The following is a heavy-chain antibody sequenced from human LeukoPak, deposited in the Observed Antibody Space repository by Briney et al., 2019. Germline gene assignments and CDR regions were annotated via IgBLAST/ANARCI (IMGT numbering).Heavy chain of an antibody. Sequence: ASVKVSCKASGGTFSSYAISWVRQAPGQGLEWMGIINPSGGSTSYAQKFQGRVTMTRDTSTSTVYMELSSLRSEDTAVYYCARDYYDSSGYSLYGMDVWGQGTTVTVSS. CDR2: INPSGGST. CDR3: ARDYYDSSGYSLYGMDV. D-gene: IGHD3-22*01. CDR1: GGTFSSYA. V-gene: IGHV1-46*01. J-gene: IGHJ6*02.